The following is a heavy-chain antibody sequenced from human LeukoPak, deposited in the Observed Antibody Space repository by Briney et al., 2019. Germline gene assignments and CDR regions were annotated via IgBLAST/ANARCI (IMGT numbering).Heavy chain of an antibody. Sequence: QPGGPLRLSCAASRFTFSSYSMNWVRQAPGKGLEWVSYISSSSRTIYYADSVKGRFTISRDSAKNSLYLQMNSLRDEDTAVYYCARAYYGLGSYYDYWGQGTLVTVSS. V-gene: IGHV3-48*02. J-gene: IGHJ4*02. CDR1: RFTFSSYS. CDR3: ARAYYGLGSYYDY. D-gene: IGHD3-10*01. CDR2: ISSSSRTI.